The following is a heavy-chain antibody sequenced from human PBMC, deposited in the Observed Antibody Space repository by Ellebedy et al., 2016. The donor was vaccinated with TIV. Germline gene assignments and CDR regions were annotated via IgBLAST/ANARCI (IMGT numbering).Heavy chain of an antibody. CDR2: ISYDGSVQ. D-gene: IGHD1-7*01. V-gene: IGHV3-30*18. Sequence: GGSLRLSCAASGFIFSSYGMHWVRQAPGKGLEWVAVISYDGSVQYYADSVKGRVTISRDSSKNTLYLQMNSLRAEDTAVYYCVKVLDRGNWNYEGFYYYGMDVWGQGTTVTVSS. CDR3: VKVLDRGNWNYEGFYYYGMDV. J-gene: IGHJ6*02. CDR1: GFIFSSYG.